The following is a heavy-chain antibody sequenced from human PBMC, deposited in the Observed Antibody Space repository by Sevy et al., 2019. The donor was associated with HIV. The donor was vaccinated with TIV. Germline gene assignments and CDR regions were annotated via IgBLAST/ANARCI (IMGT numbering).Heavy chain of an antibody. V-gene: IGHV3-11*01. CDR2: ISSSGSTI. J-gene: IGHJ4*02. CDR3: ARPRGNYYSTSGHYFDVY. CDR1: GFTFSDYY. D-gene: IGHD3-22*01. Sequence: GGSLRLSCAASGFTFSDYYMSWIRQAPGKGLEWVSYISSSGSTIYYGDSVKGGFTISRDNAKNSLYLQMNSLRAEDTAVYYCARPRGNYYSTSGHYFDVYWGQGTLVTGSS.